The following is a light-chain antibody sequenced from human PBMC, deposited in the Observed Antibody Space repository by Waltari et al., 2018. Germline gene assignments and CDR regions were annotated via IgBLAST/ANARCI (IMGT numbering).Light chain of an antibody. CDR3: QQYNNWPLT. CDR2: DAS. CDR1: QTLSSY. V-gene: IGKV3D-15*01. Sequence: EIVLTQSPATLSLSPGDRANLSCRASQTLSSYVSWYQQRPGQAPRLFIYDASKRATGIPARFSGSGSGTEFTLIISSLQSEDFAVYYCQQYNNWPLTFGGGTKVEIK. J-gene: IGKJ4*01.